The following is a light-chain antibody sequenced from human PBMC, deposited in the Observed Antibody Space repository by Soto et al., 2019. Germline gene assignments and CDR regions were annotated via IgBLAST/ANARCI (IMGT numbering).Light chain of an antibody. V-gene: IGLV1-40*01. Sequence: QSVLTQPPSVSGAPGQRVTISCTGNSSNIGASYGVHWYQQLPGTAPRLLIYGNNNRPSGVPARFSGSKSGNTASLTISGLQAEDEGDYFCCSYEGTYSFRVFGGGTKLTVL. CDR2: GNN. J-gene: IGLJ2*01. CDR3: CSYEGTYSFRV. CDR1: SSNIGASYG.